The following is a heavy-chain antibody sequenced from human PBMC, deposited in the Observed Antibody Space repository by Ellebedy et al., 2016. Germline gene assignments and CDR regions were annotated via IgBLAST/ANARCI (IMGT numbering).Heavy chain of an antibody. CDR1: GGTFSSYA. D-gene: IGHD2-2*01. CDR3: ARGGNIVVVPTTSMVGEFDY. CDR2: IIPIFGTT. Sequence: ASVKVSCKASGGTFSSYAITWVRQAPGQGLEWIGVIIPIFGTTHYAQMFQGRVTITGDESTSTAYMELSSLRSEATAVYFCARGGNIVVVPTTSMVGEFDYWGQGTLVTVSS. J-gene: IGHJ4*02. V-gene: IGHV1-69*13.